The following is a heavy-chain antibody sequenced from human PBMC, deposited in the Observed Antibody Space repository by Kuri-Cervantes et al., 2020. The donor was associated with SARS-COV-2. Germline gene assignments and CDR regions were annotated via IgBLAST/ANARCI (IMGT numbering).Heavy chain of an antibody. CDR1: GFTFSSYA. J-gene: IGHJ4*02. CDR2: ISYDGSNK. V-gene: IGHV3-30-3*01. D-gene: IGHD3-9*01. Sequence: GGSLRLSCAASGFTFSSYAMHWVRQAPGKGLEWVAVISYDGSNKYYADSVKGRFTISRDNSTNTLYLQMNSLRAEDTAMYYCARDHTIRYLFQSPPGNWGQGTLVTVSS. CDR3: ARDHTIRYLFQSPPGN.